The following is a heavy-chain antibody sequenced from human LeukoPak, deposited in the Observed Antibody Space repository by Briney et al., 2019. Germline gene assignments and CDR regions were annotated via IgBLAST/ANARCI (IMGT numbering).Heavy chain of an antibody. J-gene: IGHJ4*02. CDR2: ISGSGGST. Sequence: GGSLRLSCAASGFTFSSYAMSWVRQAPGKGLEWVSTISGSGGSTYHADSVKGRSTISRDNSKNTLYLQMNSLRAEDTAVYYCAKPCITMVRGAPCYWGQGTLVAVSS. CDR3: AKPCITMVRGAPCY. CDR1: GFTFSSYA. D-gene: IGHD3-10*01. V-gene: IGHV3-23*01.